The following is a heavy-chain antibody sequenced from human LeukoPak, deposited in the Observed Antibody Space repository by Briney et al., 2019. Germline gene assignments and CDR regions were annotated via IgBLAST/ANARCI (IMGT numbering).Heavy chain of an antibody. CDR2: IYYSGST. Sequence: PSETLSLTCTVSGGSISSYYWSWIRQPPGKGLEWIGYIYYSGSTNYNPSLKSRVTISVDTSKNQFSLKLSSVTAADTAVYYCARVVVPAAIDWSDPWGQGTLVTVSS. D-gene: IGHD2-2*02. J-gene: IGHJ5*02. CDR3: ARVVVPAAIDWSDP. CDR1: GGSISSYY. V-gene: IGHV4-59*01.